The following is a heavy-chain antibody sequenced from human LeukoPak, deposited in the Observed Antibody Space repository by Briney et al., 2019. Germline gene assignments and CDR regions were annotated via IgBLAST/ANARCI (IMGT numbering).Heavy chain of an antibody. Sequence: GTSLRLSCAASGFTFNNYFMHWVRQAPGKGLEWVAATSYDGNSNYYADSVKGRFTISRDNSKNTLYLQMNSLRAEDTALYYCAKDLNGYWTTDHWGQGTLVTVSS. D-gene: IGHD3-9*01. J-gene: IGHJ4*02. V-gene: IGHV3-30-3*02. CDR1: GFTFNNYF. CDR2: TSYDGNSN. CDR3: AKDLNGYWTTDH.